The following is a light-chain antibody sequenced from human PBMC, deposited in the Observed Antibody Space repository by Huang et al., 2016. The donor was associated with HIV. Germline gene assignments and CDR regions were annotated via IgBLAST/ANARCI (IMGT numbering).Light chain of an antibody. J-gene: IGKJ2*01. V-gene: IGKV3-15*01. CDR2: EAS. CDR1: QGIGNS. Sequence: ERVLMQSPGTLSVSPGERATLSCRTSQGIGNSLAWYQLRPGQAPRLLIYEASIRASNIPARFSGGGSEIDFTLTISGLQSEDSAIYYCQQYHEWPRTFGQGTKVEIK. CDR3: QQYHEWPRT.